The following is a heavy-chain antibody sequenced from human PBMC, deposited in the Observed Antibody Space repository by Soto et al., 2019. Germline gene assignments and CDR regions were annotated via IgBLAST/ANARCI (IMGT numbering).Heavy chain of an antibody. D-gene: IGHD2-2*01. CDR1: GGSIGSGPYS. V-gene: IGHV4-39*01. CDR3: ARLGGSCSSTNCYGYYAMDV. Sequence: PSETLSLTCTVSGGSIGSGPYSWGWIRQPPGEGLEWIGTFHYNETTYFNRSLQSRVTISVDTSKNQFSLKVNSVTVADTAVYYCARLGGSCSSTNCYGYYAMDVWGQGTTVTVSS. J-gene: IGHJ6*02. CDR2: FHYNETT.